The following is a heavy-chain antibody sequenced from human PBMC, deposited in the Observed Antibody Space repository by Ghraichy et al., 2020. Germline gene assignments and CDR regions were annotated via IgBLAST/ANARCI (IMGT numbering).Heavy chain of an antibody. CDR3: ARQPSWGLSGFYRYFDY. V-gene: IGHV4-39*01. Sequence: SETLSLICTVSGDSISSRGYYWGWIRQSPGKGLEWIGSIYYSGGTSYNTSLGSRVTMSVDTSKNQFSLKMTSVTAADTAVYFCARQPSWGLSGFYRYFDYWGQGTLVPVSS. CDR2: IYYSGGT. D-gene: IGHD3-22*01. CDR1: GDSISSRGYY. J-gene: IGHJ4*02.